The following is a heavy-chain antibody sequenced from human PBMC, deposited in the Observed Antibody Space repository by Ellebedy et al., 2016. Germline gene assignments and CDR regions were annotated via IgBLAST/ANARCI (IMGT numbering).Heavy chain of an antibody. D-gene: IGHD2-8*01. V-gene: IGHV3-53*01. CDR2: IYGGGAS. J-gene: IGHJ3*01. CDR3: VTRHNGAYDL. CDR1: GFSVSSND. Sequence: ETLSLXXAVSGFSVSSNDMSWVRQAPGKGLELVSLIYGGGASYYADSVKGRFTISRDNSKKTLYLQMSGLGAEDTAMYYCVTRHNGAYDLWGQGTMVTVSS.